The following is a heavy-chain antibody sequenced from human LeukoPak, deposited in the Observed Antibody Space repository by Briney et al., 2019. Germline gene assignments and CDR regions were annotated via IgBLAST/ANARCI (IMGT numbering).Heavy chain of an antibody. CDR3: ARLGNSSSRGVMRYFQH. V-gene: IGHV4-59*08. CDR2: IYYSGST. CDR1: GGSISSYY. D-gene: IGHD6-13*01. J-gene: IGHJ1*01. Sequence: PSETLSLTCTVSGGSISSYYWSWIRQPPGKGLEWIGYIYYSGSTNYNPSLKSRVTISVDTSKNQFSLKLSSVTAADTAVYYCARLGNSSSRGVMRYFQHWGQGTLVTVSS.